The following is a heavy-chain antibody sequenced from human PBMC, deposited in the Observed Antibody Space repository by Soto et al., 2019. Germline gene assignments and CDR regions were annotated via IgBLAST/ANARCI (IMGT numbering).Heavy chain of an antibody. V-gene: IGHV4-4*02. CDR3: ARDNVTMIVVVKREYYYYGMDV. J-gene: IGHJ6*02. CDR2: IYHSGST. Sequence: QVQLQESGPGLVKPSGTLSLTCAVSGGSISSSNWWSWVRQPPGKGLEWIGEIYHSGSTNYNPSLKSRVTISVDKSKNQFSLKLSSVTAADTAVYYCARDNVTMIVVVKREYYYYGMDVWGQGTTVTVSS. CDR1: GGSISSSNW. D-gene: IGHD3-22*01.